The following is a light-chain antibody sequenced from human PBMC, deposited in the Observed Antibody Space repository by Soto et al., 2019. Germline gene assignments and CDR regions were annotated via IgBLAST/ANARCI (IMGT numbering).Light chain of an antibody. V-gene: IGKV1-5*03. CDR3: QQYNTYSALT. CDR1: QSISSW. CDR2: KAS. Sequence: DIQMTQSPSTLSASVGDRVTITCRPSQSISSWLAWYQQKPGKAPKLLIYKASSLASGVPSRFSGSGSGTEVTLTISSLQPGDFATYYCQQYNTYSALTFGGGTMVEIK. J-gene: IGKJ4*02.